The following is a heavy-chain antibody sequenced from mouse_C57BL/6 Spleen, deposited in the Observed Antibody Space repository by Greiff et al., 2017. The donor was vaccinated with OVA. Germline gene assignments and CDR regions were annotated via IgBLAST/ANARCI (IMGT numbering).Heavy chain of an antibody. V-gene: IGHV7-3*01. Sequence: EVKLQESGGGLVQPGGSLSLSCAASGFTFTDYYMSWVRQPPGKALEWLGFIRNKANGYTTEYSASVKGRFTISRDNSQSILYLQMNALRAEDSATYYCARYGIRQGFAYWGQGTLVTVSA. CDR2: IRNKANGYTT. D-gene: IGHD2-12*01. J-gene: IGHJ3*01. CDR3: ARYGIRQGFAY. CDR1: GFTFTDYY.